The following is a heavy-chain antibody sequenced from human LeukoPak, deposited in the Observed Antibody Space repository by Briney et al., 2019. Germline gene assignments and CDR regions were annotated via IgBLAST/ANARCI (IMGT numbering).Heavy chain of an antibody. CDR3: ARGSPYYDFWSVAEWFDP. CDR1: GGSISSYY. V-gene: IGHV4-4*07. CDR2: IYTSGST. J-gene: IGHJ5*02. Sequence: SETLSLTCTVSGGSISSYYWSWLRQPAGKGLEWIGRIYTSGSTNYNPSLKSRVTMSVDTSKNQFSLKLSSVTAADTAVYYCARGSPYYDFWSVAEWFDPWGQGTLVTVSS. D-gene: IGHD3-3*01.